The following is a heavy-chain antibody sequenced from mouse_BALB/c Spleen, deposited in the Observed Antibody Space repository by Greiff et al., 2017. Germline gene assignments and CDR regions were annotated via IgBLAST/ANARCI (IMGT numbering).Heavy chain of an antibody. CDR3: AIITTVPYLDY. J-gene: IGHJ2*01. V-gene: IGHV1-9*01. CDR1: GYTFSSYC. D-gene: IGHD1-1*01. CDR2: ILPGSGST. Sequence: QVQLQQSGAELMKPGASVKISCKASGYTFSSYCIHWVKQRPGHGLEWIGEILPGSGSTNYNEKFKGKATFTADTSSNTAYMQLSSLTSEDSAVYYGAIITTVPYLDYWGQGTTLTVSS.